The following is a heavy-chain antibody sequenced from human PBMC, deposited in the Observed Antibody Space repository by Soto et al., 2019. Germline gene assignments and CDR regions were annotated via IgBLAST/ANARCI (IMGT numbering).Heavy chain of an antibody. Sequence: PGGSLRLSCAASGFTCSSYHMTWARQAPGKGLEWVSYISSSGSTIYYADSVKGRFTISRDNAKNSLYLQMNSLRAEDTAVYYCAARDWHYYDSSGYADYWGQGT. J-gene: IGHJ4*02. CDR3: AARDWHYYDSSGYADY. V-gene: IGHV3-48*03. CDR1: GFTCSSYH. CDR2: ISSSGSTI. D-gene: IGHD3-22*01.